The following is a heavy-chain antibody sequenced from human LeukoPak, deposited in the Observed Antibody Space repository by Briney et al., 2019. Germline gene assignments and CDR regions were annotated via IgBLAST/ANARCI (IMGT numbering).Heavy chain of an antibody. J-gene: IGHJ3*02. D-gene: IGHD2/OR15-2a*01. V-gene: IGHV1-2*02. Sequence: ASVKVSCKTSGYTFTANYMQWVRQAPGQGLEWMGWLNPNSGGTKYAQKFQGRVTMTMDTTINTAYMELSRLTSDDTAVYYCARYRCKTTSGCEDTDAFDTWGQGTMVTVSS. CDR2: LNPNSGGT. CDR1: GYTFTANY. CDR3: ARYRCKTTSGCEDTDAFDT.